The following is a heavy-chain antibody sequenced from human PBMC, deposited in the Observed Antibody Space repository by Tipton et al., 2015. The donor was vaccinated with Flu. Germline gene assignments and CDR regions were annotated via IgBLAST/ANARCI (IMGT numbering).Heavy chain of an antibody. V-gene: IGHV3-23*01. CDR3: AKDLIVNTWPPYAFDM. D-gene: IGHD1-26*01. J-gene: IGHJ3*02. CDR1: GFTFSNYA. Sequence: LRLSCVASGFTFSNYAMSWVRQAPGEGLEWVSLITGGGNNTYYADSVKGRFTISRDNSKNTLYLQMNSLSAEDTAVYYCAKDLIVNTWPPYAFDMWGQGTIVTVSS. CDR2: ITGGGNNT.